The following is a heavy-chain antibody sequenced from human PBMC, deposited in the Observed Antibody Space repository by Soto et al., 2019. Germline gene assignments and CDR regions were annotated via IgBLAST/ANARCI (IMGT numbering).Heavy chain of an antibody. Sequence: GSLRLSCAASGFTFSSYAMSWVRQAPGKGLEWVSAISGSGGSTYYADSVKGRFTISRDNSKNTLYLQMNSLRAEDTAVYYCAKVLCSSTSCYPYYYYGMDVWGQGTTVTVSS. CDR3: AKVLCSSTSCYPYYYYGMDV. V-gene: IGHV3-23*01. CDR2: ISGSGGST. CDR1: GFTFSSYA. D-gene: IGHD2-2*01. J-gene: IGHJ6*02.